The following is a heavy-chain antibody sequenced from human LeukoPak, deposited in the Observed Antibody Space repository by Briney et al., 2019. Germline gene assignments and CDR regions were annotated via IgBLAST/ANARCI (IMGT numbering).Heavy chain of an antibody. CDR3: ARSLLWFGASYFDY. Sequence: SETLSLTCTVSGGSISSYYWSWIRQHPGKGLEWIGYIYYSGSTYYNPSLKSRVTISVDTSKNQFSLKLSSVTAADTAVYYCARSLLWFGASYFDYWGQGTLVTVSS. CDR1: GGSISSYY. D-gene: IGHD3-10*01. V-gene: IGHV4-59*06. J-gene: IGHJ4*02. CDR2: IYYSGST.